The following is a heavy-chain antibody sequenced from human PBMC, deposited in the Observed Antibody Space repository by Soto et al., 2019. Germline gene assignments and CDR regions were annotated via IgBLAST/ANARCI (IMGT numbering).Heavy chain of an antibody. CDR1: GGTFSSYA. J-gene: IGHJ6*02. V-gene: IGHV1-69*01. D-gene: IGHD3-10*01. Sequence: QVQLVQSGAEVKKPGSSVKVSCKASGGTFSSYAISWVRQAPGQGLEWMGGIIPIFGTANYAQKFQGRVTITADESTSTAYMELSSLRSEDTAVYYCARDRPEKLLSYDDGMDVWGQGTTVTVSS. CDR2: IIPIFGTA. CDR3: ARDRPEKLLSYDDGMDV.